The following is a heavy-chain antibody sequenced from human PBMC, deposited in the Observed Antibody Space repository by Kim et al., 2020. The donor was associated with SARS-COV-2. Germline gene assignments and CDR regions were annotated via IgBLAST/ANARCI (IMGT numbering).Heavy chain of an antibody. CDR3: ARGRYCSSTGCYGPGDFD. V-gene: IGHV4-59*08. Sequence: SETLSLTCTVSGGSISGYYWSWIRQPPGKGLEWIGYVYDSGSTNYNPSLKSRVTISVDPSKNQFSLKLSSVTAADTAVYYCARGRYCSSTGCYGPGDFD. J-gene: IGHJ4*01. CDR1: GGSISGYY. D-gene: IGHD2-2*01. CDR2: VYDSGST.